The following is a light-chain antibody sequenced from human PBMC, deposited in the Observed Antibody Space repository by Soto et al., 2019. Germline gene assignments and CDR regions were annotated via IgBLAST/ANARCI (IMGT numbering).Light chain of an antibody. CDR3: TSYAGGNNV. J-gene: IGLJ1*01. CDR2: EVN. Sequence: QSALTQPPSASGSPGQSVNISSTGTSSDVGGYNYVSWYQQHPGKVPKLMVYEVNKRPSGVPDRFSGSKSGNTASLTVSGLQAEDEADYYCTSYAGGNNVFGTGTKVTVL. V-gene: IGLV2-8*01. CDR1: SSDVGGYNY.